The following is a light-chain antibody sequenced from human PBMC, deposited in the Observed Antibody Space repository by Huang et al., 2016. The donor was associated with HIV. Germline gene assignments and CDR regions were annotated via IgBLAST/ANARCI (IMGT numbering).Light chain of an antibody. Sequence: EIVLTQSPGTLSLSPGERATLSCRASQSVTNNYLAWYQQKPGQAPRLVIYGASSRAAGIPDRFSGSGSGTDFTRTINTLEPDDFVVYYCQQYGGSPRTFGQGTKLEIK. CDR1: QSVTNNY. CDR2: GAS. V-gene: IGKV3-20*01. J-gene: IGKJ2*01. CDR3: QQYGGSPRT.